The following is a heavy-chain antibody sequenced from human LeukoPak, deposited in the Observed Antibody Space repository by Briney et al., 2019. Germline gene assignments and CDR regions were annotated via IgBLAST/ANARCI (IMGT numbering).Heavy chain of an antibody. D-gene: IGHD3-22*01. CDR1: GFTFSSYG. Sequence: GGSLRLSCAASGFTFSSYGMHWVRQAPGKGLEWVAFIRYDGSNKYYADSVKGRFTISRDNSKNTLYLQMNSLRAEDTAVYYCAKVDSDSSGYYDFDYWGQGTLVTVSS. CDR2: IRYDGSNK. J-gene: IGHJ4*02. CDR3: AKVDSDSSGYYDFDY. V-gene: IGHV3-30*02.